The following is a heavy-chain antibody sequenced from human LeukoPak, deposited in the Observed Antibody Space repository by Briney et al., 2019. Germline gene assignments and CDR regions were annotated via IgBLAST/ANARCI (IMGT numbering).Heavy chain of an antibody. D-gene: IGHD3-10*01. J-gene: IGHJ6*02. CDR2: ISYTGRT. V-gene: IGHV4-59*01. CDR1: GASISSYF. CDR3: ATTRVRGVIRNLGLDV. Sequence: ASETLSLTCTVSGASISSYFWGWIRQPPGKGLEWIGYISYTGRTNYNPSLKSRVTISVDTSKNQFSLKLSSVTAADTAVYYCATTRVRGVIRNLGLDVWGQGTTVTVSS.